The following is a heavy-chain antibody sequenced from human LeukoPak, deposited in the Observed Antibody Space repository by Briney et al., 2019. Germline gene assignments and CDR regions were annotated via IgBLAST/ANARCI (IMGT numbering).Heavy chain of an antibody. Sequence: GGSLRLSCAASGFTFSSYWMSWVRQAPGKGLEWVANIKQDGSEKYYVDSVKGRFTISRDNAKNSLYLQMNSLRAEDTAVYYCARDFPYDSSGYYYLGEDYWGQGTLVTVSS. CDR2: IKQDGSEK. V-gene: IGHV3-7*05. J-gene: IGHJ4*02. CDR3: ARDFPYDSSGYYYLGEDY. D-gene: IGHD3-22*01. CDR1: GFTFSSYW.